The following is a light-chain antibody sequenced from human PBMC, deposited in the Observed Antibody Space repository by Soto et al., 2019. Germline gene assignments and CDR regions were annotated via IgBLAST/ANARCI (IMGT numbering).Light chain of an antibody. V-gene: IGKV3-15*01. J-gene: IGKJ2*01. CDR1: QSVSSN. CDR2: GAS. CDR3: QQYNNWRRS. Sequence: EIVMTQSPATLSVSPGVRANLSCRVSQSVSSNLAWYQLKPGQAPRLLIYGASTRATGIPARFSGSGSGTEFTLTISSLQSEDFAVYYCQQYNNWRRSFGQGTKLEIK.